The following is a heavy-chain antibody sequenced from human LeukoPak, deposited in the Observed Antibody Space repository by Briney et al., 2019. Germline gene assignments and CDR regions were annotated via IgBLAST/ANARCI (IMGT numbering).Heavy chain of an antibody. J-gene: IGHJ4*02. D-gene: IGHD1-26*01. V-gene: IGHV1-18*01. CDR3: ARDQWFEPSAQVGATAPDY. CDR1: GYTFTSYG. Sequence: ASVKVSCKASGYTFTSYGISWVRQAPGQGLEWMGWISAYNGNTNYAQKLQGRVTMTTDTSTSTAYMELRSLRSDDTAVYYCARDQWFEPSAQVGATAPDYWGQGTLVTVSS. CDR2: ISAYNGNT.